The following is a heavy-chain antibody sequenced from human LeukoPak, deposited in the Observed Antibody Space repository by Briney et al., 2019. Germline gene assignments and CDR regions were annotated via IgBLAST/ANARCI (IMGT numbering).Heavy chain of an antibody. V-gene: IGHV3-23*01. CDR2: INAGGSST. J-gene: IGHJ4*02. Sequence: GGSLRLSCAASGFTFSSYGISWVRQAPGKGLEWASHINAGGSSTYYTGSVKGRFTISRDNSKNTVYLQMSSLRAEDTALYYCAKIVWNTYVYFDYWGQGTLVTVSS. D-gene: IGHD3-16*01. CDR3: AKIVWNTYVYFDY. CDR1: GFTFSSYG.